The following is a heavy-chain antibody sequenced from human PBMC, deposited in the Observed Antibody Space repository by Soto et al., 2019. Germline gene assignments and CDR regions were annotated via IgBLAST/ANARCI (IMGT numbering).Heavy chain of an antibody. CDR2: IKSKIDGGTT. D-gene: IGHD3-22*01. V-gene: IGHV3-15*07. CDR3: TTDSYSTIIIVRFDY. J-gene: IGHJ4*01. CDR1: GFTFSNAW. Sequence: GSLRLSCAASGFTFSNAWINWVRQAPGKGLEWVGRIKSKIDGGTTDYAEPVKGRFAISRDDSNNMVYLQMNSLKIEDTAVYYCTTDSYSTIIIVRFDYWGHGTLVTVSS.